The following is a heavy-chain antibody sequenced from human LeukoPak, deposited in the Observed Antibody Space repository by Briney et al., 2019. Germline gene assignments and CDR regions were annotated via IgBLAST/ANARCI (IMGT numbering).Heavy chain of an antibody. CDR1: GDSATSGGFY. J-gene: IGHJ5*02. CDR2: VYYTGST. CDR3: ARHSGSGSLSRPFDP. Sequence: PSETLSLTCTVSGDSATSGGFYWAWLRQPPGRGLEWIATVYYTGSTYYNPSLNSRVTISIDASKNHFSLKLRSVVAPDTAVYYCARHSGSGSLSRPFDPWGQGTLVTVSS. V-gene: IGHV4-39*02. D-gene: IGHD3-10*01.